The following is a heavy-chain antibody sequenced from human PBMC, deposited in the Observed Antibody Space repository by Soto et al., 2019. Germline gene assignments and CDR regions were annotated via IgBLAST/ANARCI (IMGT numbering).Heavy chain of an antibody. V-gene: IGHV4-59*01. CDR2: IYYSGST. CDR3: ATPRWLRSGDWFDP. Sequence: SETLCLRCTVAGGSISAYDWTWIRQPPGKGLEWIGYIYYSGSTNYNPSLKSRVTISIDKVKNQFSLKLSSVTAAGTAIYYCATPRWLRSGDWFDPWGQGTPVTVSS. J-gene: IGHJ5*02. D-gene: IGHD5-12*01. CDR1: GGSISAYD.